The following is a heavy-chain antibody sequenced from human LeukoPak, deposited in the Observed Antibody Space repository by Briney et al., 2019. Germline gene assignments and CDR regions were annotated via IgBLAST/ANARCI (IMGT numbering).Heavy chain of an antibody. Sequence: SETLSLTCAVYGGSFSGYYWSWIRQPPGKGLEWIGYIYYSGSTNYNPSLKSRVTISVDTSKNQFSLKLSSVTAADTAVYYCARGENSPPDFGYWGQGTLVTVSS. CDR1: GGSFSGYY. CDR3: ARGENSPPDFGY. D-gene: IGHD2-21*01. V-gene: IGHV4-59*01. J-gene: IGHJ4*02. CDR2: IYYSGST.